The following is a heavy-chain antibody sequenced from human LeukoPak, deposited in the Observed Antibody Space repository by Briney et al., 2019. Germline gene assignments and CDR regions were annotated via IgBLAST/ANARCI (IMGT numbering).Heavy chain of an antibody. V-gene: IGHV4-34*01. CDR1: GGSFSDYY. Sequence: PSETLSLTCAVNGGSFSDYYWSWIRQPPGKGLEWIGEINHSGSTNYNPSLKSRVTISVDTSKNQFSLKLSSVTAADTAVYYCARGLTGNYYYGMDVWGQGTTVTVSS. CDR3: ARGLTGNYYYGMDV. J-gene: IGHJ6*02. CDR2: INHSGST. D-gene: IGHD3-9*01.